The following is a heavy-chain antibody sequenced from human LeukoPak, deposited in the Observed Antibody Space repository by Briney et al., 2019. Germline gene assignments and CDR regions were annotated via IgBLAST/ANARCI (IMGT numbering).Heavy chain of an antibody. J-gene: IGHJ5*02. CDR1: GGSFSGYY. CDR2: INHSGST. CDR3: ARSKVQLWLRGWFDP. D-gene: IGHD5-18*01. V-gene: IGHV4-34*01. Sequence: SETLSLTCAVYGGSFSGYYWSWIRQPPGKGLEWIGEINHSGSTNYNPSLKSRVTISVDTSKNQFSLKLSSVTAADTAVYYCARSKVQLWLRGWFDPWDQGTLVTVSS.